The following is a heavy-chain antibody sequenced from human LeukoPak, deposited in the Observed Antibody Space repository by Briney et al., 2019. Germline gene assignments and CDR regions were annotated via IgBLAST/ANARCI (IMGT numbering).Heavy chain of an antibody. Sequence: ASVKVSCKASGYTFTSYGISWVRQAPGQGLEWMGWISAYNGNTNYAQKLQGRVTRTTDTSTSTAYMELRSLRSDDTAVYYCARDITPDFWSGYYRFDYWGQGTLVTVSS. D-gene: IGHD3-3*01. V-gene: IGHV1-18*01. J-gene: IGHJ4*02. CDR1: GYTFTSYG. CDR3: ARDITPDFWSGYYRFDY. CDR2: ISAYNGNT.